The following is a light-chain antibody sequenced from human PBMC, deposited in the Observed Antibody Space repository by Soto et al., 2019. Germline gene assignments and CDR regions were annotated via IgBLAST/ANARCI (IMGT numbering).Light chain of an antibody. V-gene: IGLV2-14*01. Sequence: QSGLTHPASVSWSPGHSIAISCTGTSSDVGGYNYVSWYQQHPGKAPKLMISEVSNRPSGVSNRFSGSKSGNTASLTISGLQAEDEADYYCSSYTNTSNLYVFGTGTKVTVL. J-gene: IGLJ1*01. CDR2: EVS. CDR3: SSYTNTSNLYV. CDR1: SSDVGGYNY.